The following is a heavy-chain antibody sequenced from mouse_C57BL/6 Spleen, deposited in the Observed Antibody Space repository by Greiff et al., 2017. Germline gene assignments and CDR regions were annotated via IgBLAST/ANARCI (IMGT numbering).Heavy chain of an antibody. Sequence: VQGVESGPELVKPGASVKISCKASGYSFTSYYIHWVKQRPGQGLEWIGWIYPGSGNTKYNEKFKGKATLTADTSSSTAYMQLSSLTSEDSAVYYCAGRRGTGDFDYWGQGTTLTVSS. CDR1: GYSFTSYY. V-gene: IGHV1-66*01. D-gene: IGHD3-3*01. J-gene: IGHJ2*01. CDR2: IYPGSGNT. CDR3: AGRRGTGDFDY.